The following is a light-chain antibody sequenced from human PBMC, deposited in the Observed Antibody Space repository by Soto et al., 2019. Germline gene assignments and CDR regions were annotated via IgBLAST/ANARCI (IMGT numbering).Light chain of an antibody. CDR1: QSVSSSY. CDR2: GAS. CDR3: QQYGSSLFT. Sequence: EIVLTQSPGTLSLSPGERATLSCRASQSVSSSYLAWYQQKPGQAPRLLIYGASSRSTGIPDRFSGSGSGTDSTLTISTLETDDFLVYYCQQYGSSLFTFGPGTKVVIK. J-gene: IGKJ3*01. V-gene: IGKV3-20*01.